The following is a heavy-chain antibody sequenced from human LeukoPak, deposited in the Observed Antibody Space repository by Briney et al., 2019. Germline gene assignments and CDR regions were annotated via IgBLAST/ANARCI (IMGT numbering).Heavy chain of an antibody. J-gene: IGHJ4*02. V-gene: IGHV3-23*01. CDR3: AKYGYYDSSGYYYRGDFDY. CDR2: ISGSGGST. Sequence: TGGSLRLSCAASGFTFSSYSMNWVRQAPGKGLEWVSGISGSGGSTYYADSVKGRFTISRDNSKNTVYLQMNSLRAEDTAVYYCAKYGYYDSSGYYYRGDFDYWGQGTLVTVSS. D-gene: IGHD3-22*01. CDR1: GFTFSSYS.